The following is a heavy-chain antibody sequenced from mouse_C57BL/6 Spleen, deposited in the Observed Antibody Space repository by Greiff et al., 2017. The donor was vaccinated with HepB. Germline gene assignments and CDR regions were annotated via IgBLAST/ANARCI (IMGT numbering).Heavy chain of an antibody. D-gene: IGHD1-1*01. J-gene: IGHJ1*03. CDR3: AKVSGYGSSYRYFDV. CDR1: GYTFTDHT. Sequence: VKLQQSDAELVKPGASVKISCKVSGYTFTDHTIHWMKQRPEQGLEWIGYIYPRDGSTKYNEKFKGKATLIADKSSSTAYMQLNSLTSEDSAVYFCAKVSGYGSSYRYFDVWGTGTTVTVSS. CDR2: IYPRDGST. V-gene: IGHV1-78*01.